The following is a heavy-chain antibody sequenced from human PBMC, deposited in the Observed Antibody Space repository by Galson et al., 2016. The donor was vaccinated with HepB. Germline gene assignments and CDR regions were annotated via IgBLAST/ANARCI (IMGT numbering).Heavy chain of an antibody. CDR1: GYTFTSYA. J-gene: IGHJ4*02. V-gene: IGHV1-18*01. Sequence: QSGAEVKKPGASVKVSCKASGYTFTSYAISWVRQAPAQALEYLGWIDTSNGNTNYPQKFQDRVTLTTDTSTGTTYMELRSLISDDTAVYYCARHYSSTWPAGLIFDSWGPGTRVTVSS. D-gene: IGHD6-6*01. CDR3: ARHYSSTWPAGLIFDS. CDR2: IDTSNGNT.